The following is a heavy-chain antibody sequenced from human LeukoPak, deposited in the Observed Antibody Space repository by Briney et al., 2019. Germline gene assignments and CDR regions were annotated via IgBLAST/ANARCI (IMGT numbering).Heavy chain of an antibody. D-gene: IGHD2-2*01. CDR3: ARCDIVVVPAATPAYYFDY. CDR1: GYSFTSYW. Sequence: GESLQISCKGSGYSFTSYWIGWVRQLPGKGLEWMGIIYPGDSDTRYSPSFQGQVTISADKSISTAYLQWSSLKASDTAMYYCARCDIVVVPAATPAYYFDYWGQGTLVTVSS. CDR2: IYPGDSDT. J-gene: IGHJ4*02. V-gene: IGHV5-51*01.